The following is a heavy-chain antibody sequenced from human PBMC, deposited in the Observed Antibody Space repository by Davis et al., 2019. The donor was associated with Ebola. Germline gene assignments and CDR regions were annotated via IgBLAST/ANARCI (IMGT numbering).Heavy chain of an antibody. CDR2: IYYSGST. Sequence: PSETLSLTCTVSGGSISSSSYYWGWIRQPPGKGLEWIGSIYYSGSTYYNPSLKSRVTISVDTSKNQFSLKLSSVTAADTAVYYCARLEGRYSSSWFPVNPSCIDYWGQGTLFTVSS. CDR1: GGSISSSSYY. J-gene: IGHJ4*02. CDR3: ARLEGRYSSSWFPVNPSCIDY. V-gene: IGHV4-39*01. D-gene: IGHD6-6*01.